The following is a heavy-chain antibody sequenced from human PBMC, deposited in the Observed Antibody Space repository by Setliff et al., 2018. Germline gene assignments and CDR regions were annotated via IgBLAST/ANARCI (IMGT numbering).Heavy chain of an antibody. D-gene: IGHD5-12*01. CDR3: ARGKWFRLDKSAWSNWFDP. CDR2: IIPIFGTA. V-gene: IGHV1-69*06. CDR1: GGTFSSYA. Sequence: SVKVSCKASGGTFSSYAISWVRQAPGQGLEWMGGIIPIFGTANYAQKFQGRVTMTEDTSTDTAYMELSSLQYEDTAVYYCARGKWFRLDKSAWSNWFDPWGQGTLVTVSS. J-gene: IGHJ5*02.